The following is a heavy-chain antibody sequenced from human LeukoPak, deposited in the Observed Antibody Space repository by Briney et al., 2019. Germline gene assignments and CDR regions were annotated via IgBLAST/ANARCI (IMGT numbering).Heavy chain of an antibody. D-gene: IGHD3-16*01. Sequence: PSGTLSLTCDVSGGSRINAGWWSWVRQPPGKGLEWIGEIFHSGNTKYNPSLESRVTISVDKSNHQFTLEMKSVTAADTAIYYCARDLGYYYGLDICSRGTTVTVSS. CDR3: ARDLGYYYGLDI. CDR2: IFHSGNT. J-gene: IGHJ6*02. CDR1: GGSRINAGW. V-gene: IGHV4-4*02.